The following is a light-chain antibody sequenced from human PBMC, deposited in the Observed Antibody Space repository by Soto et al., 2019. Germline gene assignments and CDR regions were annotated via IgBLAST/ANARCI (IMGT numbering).Light chain of an antibody. CDR1: QSVSHN. J-gene: IGKJ2*01. Sequence: EIVMTQSPATLSVSPGEGATLSCRASQSVSHNLAWYHQKPGQAPRLLIYGASTRATGIPTRFSGSGSGTEFTLTISSLQSEDFAVYYCEQYNSWPPLYSFGQGTKLEIK. V-gene: IGKV3-15*01. CDR3: EQYNSWPPLYS. CDR2: GAS.